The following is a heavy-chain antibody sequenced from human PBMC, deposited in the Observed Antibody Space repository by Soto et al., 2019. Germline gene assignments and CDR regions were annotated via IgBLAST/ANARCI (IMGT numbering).Heavy chain of an antibody. CDR1: GGSISSSSYY. CDR3: ARRGYSYGFLPRRTPTEMDV. D-gene: IGHD5-18*01. Sequence: QLQLQESGPGLVKPSETLSLTCTVSGGSISSSSYYWGWIRQPPGKGLEWIGSIYYSGSTYYNPSLKSRVTISVDTSKNQFSLKLSSVTAADTAVYYCARRGYSYGFLPRRTPTEMDVWGQGTTVTVSS. J-gene: IGHJ6*02. CDR2: IYYSGST. V-gene: IGHV4-39*01.